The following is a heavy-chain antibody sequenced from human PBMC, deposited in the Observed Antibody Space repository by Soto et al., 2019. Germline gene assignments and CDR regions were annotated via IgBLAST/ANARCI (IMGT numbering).Heavy chain of an antibody. CDR1: GYTFTSYG. D-gene: IGHD3-22*01. CDR3: ARAPRNYYDSSGYGPDY. CDR2: ISAYNGNT. V-gene: IGHV1-18*01. Sequence: ASVKVSCKASGYTFTSYGISWVRQAPGQGLEWMGWISAYNGNTNYAQKLQGRVTMTTDTSTSTAYMELRSLRSDDTAVYYCARAPRNYYDSSGYGPDYWGQGTLLTVSS. J-gene: IGHJ4*02.